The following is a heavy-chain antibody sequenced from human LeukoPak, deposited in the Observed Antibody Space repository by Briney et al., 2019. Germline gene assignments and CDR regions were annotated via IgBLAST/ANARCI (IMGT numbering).Heavy chain of an antibody. D-gene: IGHD1-26*01. CDR1: GFTFSSYV. V-gene: IGHV3-23*01. Sequence: GGSLRLSCAASGFTFSSYVMSWVRQAPGKGLEWVSSISGSGGSTYYADSVKGRFTISRDNSKNTLYLQMNSLRVEDTAVYYCAEEVGNTYPTFDYWGQGTLVTVSS. J-gene: IGHJ4*02. CDR2: ISGSGGST. CDR3: AEEVGNTYPTFDY.